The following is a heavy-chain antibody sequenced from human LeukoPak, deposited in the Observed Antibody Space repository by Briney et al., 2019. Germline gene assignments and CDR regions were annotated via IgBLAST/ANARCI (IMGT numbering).Heavy chain of an antibody. CDR2: IYYSGST. D-gene: IGHD4-17*01. V-gene: IGHV4-59*01. CDR3: ARDPYGDYFDY. J-gene: IGHJ4*02. Sequence: PSETLSLTCTGSGGSISSYYWSWIRQPPGKGLEWIGYIYYSGSTNYNPSLKSRVTISVDTSKNQFSLKLSSVTAADTAVYYCARDPYGDYFDYWGQGTLVTVSS. CDR1: GGSISSYY.